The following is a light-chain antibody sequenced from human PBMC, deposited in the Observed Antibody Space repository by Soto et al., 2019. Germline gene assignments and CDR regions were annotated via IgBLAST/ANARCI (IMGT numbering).Light chain of an antibody. Sequence: QSVLTQSASVSGSPGQSITISCTGTSSDVGSYNLVSWYQQHPGKAPKLMIYEGSKRPSGVSNRFSGSKSGNTASLTISGLQAEDEADYYCCSYAGRWVFGGGTKLTVL. J-gene: IGLJ2*01. CDR2: EGS. CDR3: CSYAGRWV. V-gene: IGLV2-23*01. CDR1: SSDVGSYNL.